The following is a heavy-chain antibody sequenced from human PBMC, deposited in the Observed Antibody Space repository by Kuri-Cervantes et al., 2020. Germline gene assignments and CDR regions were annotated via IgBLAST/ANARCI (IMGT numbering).Heavy chain of an antibody. J-gene: IGHJ4*02. CDR1: GGSISSSTYY. CDR2: IYYSGST. CDR3: AALVDY. V-gene: IGHV4-39*07. D-gene: IGHD1-26*01. Sequence: SETLSLTCTVSGGSISSSTYYWGWIRQPPGKGLEWIGSIYYSGSTYYNPSLKSRVTISVDTSKNQSSLSLTSVTAADTAIYYCAALVDYWGQGTLVTVSS.